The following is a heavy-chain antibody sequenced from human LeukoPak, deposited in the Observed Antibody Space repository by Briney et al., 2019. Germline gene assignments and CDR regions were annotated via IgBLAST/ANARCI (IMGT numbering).Heavy chain of an antibody. Sequence: GGSLRLSCAASGFTFRSYWMSWVRQAPGKGLEWVSSISSSSSYIYYADSVKGRFTISRDNAKNSLYLQMNSLRAEDTAVYYCARVTLCWYGGSTRPCYMDVWGKGTTATVSS. J-gene: IGHJ6*03. CDR3: ARVTLCWYGGSTRPCYMDV. CDR1: GFTFRSYW. V-gene: IGHV3-21*01. CDR2: ISSSSSYI. D-gene: IGHD4-23*01.